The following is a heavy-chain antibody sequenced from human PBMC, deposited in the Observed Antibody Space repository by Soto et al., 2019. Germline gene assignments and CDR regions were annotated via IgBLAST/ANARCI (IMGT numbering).Heavy chain of an antibody. CDR3: AREHSGYDRNFDY. D-gene: IGHD5-12*01. Sequence: SETLSLTCTVSGGSVSSSSYYWGWVRQPPGKGLEWIGSVYYSGSTYYNPSLKSRVTISIDKSKNQFSLKLSSMTAADTSVYYCAREHSGYDRNFDYWGQGTLVTVSS. CDR1: GGSVSSSSYY. CDR2: VYYSGST. J-gene: IGHJ4*02. V-gene: IGHV4-39*07.